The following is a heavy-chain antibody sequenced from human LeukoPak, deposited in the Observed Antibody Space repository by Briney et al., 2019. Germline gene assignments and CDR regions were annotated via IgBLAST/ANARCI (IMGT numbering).Heavy chain of an antibody. D-gene: IGHD3-22*01. CDR1: GDSISSGGHY. CDR3: ARGLIYYYDSSGYYPY. J-gene: IGHJ4*02. V-gene: IGHV4-31*03. Sequence: SQTLSLTCTVSGDSISSGGHYWSWIRQHPGKGLEWIGYIYYSGSTYYNPSLKSRVTISVDTSKNQFSLKLSSVTAADTAVYYCARGLIYYYDSSGYYPYWGQGTLVTVSS. CDR2: IYYSGST.